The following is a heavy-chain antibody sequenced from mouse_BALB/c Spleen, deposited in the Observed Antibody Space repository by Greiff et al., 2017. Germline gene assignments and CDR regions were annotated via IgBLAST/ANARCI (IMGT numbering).Heavy chain of an antibody. V-gene: IGHV5-4*02. D-gene: IGHD1-1*01. Sequence: EVKLMESGGGLVKPGGSLKLSCAASGFTFSDYYMYWVRQTPEKRLEWVATISDGGSYTYYPDSVKGRFTISRDNAKNNLYLQMSSLKSEDTAMYYCARQVYYYGSSGAMDYWGQGTSVTVSS. CDR3: ARQVYYYGSSGAMDY. J-gene: IGHJ4*01. CDR2: ISDGGSYT. CDR1: GFTFSDYY.